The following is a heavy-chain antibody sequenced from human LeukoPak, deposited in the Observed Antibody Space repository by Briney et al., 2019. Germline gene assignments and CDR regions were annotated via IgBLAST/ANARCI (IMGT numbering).Heavy chain of an antibody. V-gene: IGHV3-23*01. CDR2: ISGSGGST. J-gene: IGHJ3*02. CDR3: ATNGGPMSAAFDI. D-gene: IGHD3-16*01. Sequence: ETLSLTCTISGASISTGGFYWTWIRQPPGEGLEWVSAISGSGGSTYYADSVKGRFTISRDNSKNTLYLQMNSLRAEDTAVYYCATNGGPMSAAFDIWGQGTMVTVSS. CDR1: GASISTGG.